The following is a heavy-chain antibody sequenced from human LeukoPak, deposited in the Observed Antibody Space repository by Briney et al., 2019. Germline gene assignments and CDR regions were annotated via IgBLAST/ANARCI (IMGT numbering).Heavy chain of an antibody. CDR3: AKSFAGGNSPIDY. CDR1: GLTFSSYA. V-gene: IGHV3-23*01. CDR2: LSGSGGST. Sequence: GGSLRLSCAACGLTFSSYAMSWVRQAPGKGLEWVSALSGSGGSTYYADSVKGRFTISRDNSKNTLYLQMNSLRAEDTAVYYCAKSFAGGNSPIDYWGQGTLVTVSS. J-gene: IGHJ4*02. D-gene: IGHD4-23*01.